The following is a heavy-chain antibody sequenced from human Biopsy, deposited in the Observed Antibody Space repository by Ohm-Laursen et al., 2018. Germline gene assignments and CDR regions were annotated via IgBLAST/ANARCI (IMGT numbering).Heavy chain of an antibody. CDR3: ATKLTGYFHH. Sequence: SVKVSCKAPGGTFSNYGVNWVRQAPGQGLEWLGGNIPILGTGNYAQKFQDRVTVAADTSTSTATMKLRSLRSDDTAVYYCATKLTGYFHHWGQGTLVIVSS. J-gene: IGHJ1*01. CDR2: NIPILGTG. CDR1: GGTFSNYG. V-gene: IGHV1-69*06. D-gene: IGHD3-9*01.